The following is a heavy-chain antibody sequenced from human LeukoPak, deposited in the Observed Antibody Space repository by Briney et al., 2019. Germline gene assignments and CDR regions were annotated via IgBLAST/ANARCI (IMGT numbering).Heavy chain of an antibody. CDR3: AKDGTKPYSSSWFYYYYMDV. J-gene: IGHJ6*03. CDR1: GFTFSSYG. D-gene: IGHD6-13*01. CDR2: IRYDGSNK. V-gene: IGHV3-30*02. Sequence: PGGSLRLSCAASGFTFSSYGMHWVRQAPGKGLEWVAFIRYDGSNKYYADSVKGRFTISRDNSKNTLYLQMNSPRAEDTAVYYCAKDGTKPYSSSWFYYYYMDVWGKGTTVTISS.